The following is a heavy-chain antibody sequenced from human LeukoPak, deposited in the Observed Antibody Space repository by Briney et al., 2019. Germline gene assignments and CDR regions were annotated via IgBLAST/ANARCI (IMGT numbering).Heavy chain of an antibody. CDR1: GFTFSNYA. D-gene: IGHD7-27*01. V-gene: IGHV3-30*04. J-gene: IGHJ4*02. Sequence: GRSLRLSCAASGFTFSNYAMHWVRQAPGKGLDWVAFISNDGSDKYYADSVKGRFTISRDNSKNMLYLQMNSLRAEDTAVYYCASQQLGIDYFDYWGQGTLVTVSS. CDR3: ASQQLGIDYFDY. CDR2: ISNDGSDK.